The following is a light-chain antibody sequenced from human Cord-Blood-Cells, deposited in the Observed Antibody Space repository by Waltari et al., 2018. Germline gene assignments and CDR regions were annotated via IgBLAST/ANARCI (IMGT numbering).Light chain of an antibody. J-gene: IGLJ1*01. CDR1: SSDVGGYNY. CDR3: CTYAGSYTYV. V-gene: IGLV2-11*01. Sequence: QAALSQPRPVAGSPGLSGTISCTGTSSDVGGYNYVSCYQQHPGKAPKLMIYDVSKRPSGVPDRFSGSKSGNTASLTSSGLQAEDEADYYCCTYAGSYTYVFGTGTKVTVL. CDR2: DVS.